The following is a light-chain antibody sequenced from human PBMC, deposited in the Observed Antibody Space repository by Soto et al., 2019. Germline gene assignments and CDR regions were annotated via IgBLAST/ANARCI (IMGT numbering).Light chain of an antibody. Sequence: EIVMTQSPATLSVSPGERATLSCRASQSVSSSLAWYQQKPGQAPRLLIYGASTRATGIPARFSGSGSGTEFTLTISSLQSEDFADYYCQQYNNWWTFGQGTKVEVK. V-gene: IGKV3-15*01. CDR2: GAS. CDR1: QSVSSS. CDR3: QQYNNWWT. J-gene: IGKJ1*01.